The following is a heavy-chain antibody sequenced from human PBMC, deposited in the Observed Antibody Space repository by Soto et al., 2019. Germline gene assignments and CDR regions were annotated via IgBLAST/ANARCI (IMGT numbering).Heavy chain of an antibody. D-gene: IGHD1-26*01. Sequence: QVQLVQSGAEVKKPGSSVKVSCKASGGTFNTYTIRWVRQVPGQGLEWMGGIMPLYAKPTYAQPFLGRLTITADEHTSTVYMELSSLSSEETALYYCASLNNWSSGDGRIDVWGRGTAVSVSS. V-gene: IGHV1-69*01. CDR2: IMPLYAKP. CDR3: ASLNNWSSGDGRIDV. J-gene: IGHJ6*02. CDR1: GGTFNTYT.